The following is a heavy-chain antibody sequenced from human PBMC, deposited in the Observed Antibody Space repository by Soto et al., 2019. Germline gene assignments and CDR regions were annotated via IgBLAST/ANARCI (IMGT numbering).Heavy chain of an antibody. D-gene: IGHD3-10*01. CDR2: IGTAGDT. CDR1: GFTFSSYD. V-gene: IGHV3-13*01. J-gene: IGHJ6*02. Sequence: HPGGSLRLSCAASGFTFSSYDMHWVRQATGKGLEWVSAIGTAGDTYYPGSVKGRFTISRENAKNSLYLQMNSLRAGDTAVYYCARDGGYYGSGYYYYYGMDVWGQGTTVTVSS. CDR3: ARDGGYYGSGYYYYYGMDV.